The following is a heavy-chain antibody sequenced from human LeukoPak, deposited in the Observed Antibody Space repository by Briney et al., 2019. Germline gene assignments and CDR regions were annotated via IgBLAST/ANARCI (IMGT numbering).Heavy chain of an antibody. CDR3: ARDPPSVSSSSGWLWGNYFDY. D-gene: IGHD6-19*01. CDR2: INPSGGST. Sequence: GASVKVSCKASGYTFTSYYMHWVRQAPGQGLEWMGIINPSGGSTSYAQKFQGRVTMTRDTSTSTVYMELSSLRSEDTAVYYCARDPPSVSSSSGWLWGNYFDYWGQGTLVTVSS. J-gene: IGHJ4*02. CDR1: GYTFTSYY. V-gene: IGHV1-46*01.